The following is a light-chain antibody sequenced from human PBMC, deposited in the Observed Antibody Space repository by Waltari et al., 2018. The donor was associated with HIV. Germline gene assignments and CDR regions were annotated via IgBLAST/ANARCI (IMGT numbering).Light chain of an antibody. V-gene: IGLV1-47*01. CDR1: GSNIGSNY. CDR3: AAWDDSRRGV. Sequence: QSVLTQPPSASGTPGQRVTISCSGRGSNIGSNYVYWYQHLPGTAPKLLIYRNNQRPSGVPDRFSGSKSGTSASLAISGLRSEDEADYYCAAWDDSRRGVFGGGTKLTVL. CDR2: RNN. J-gene: IGLJ2*01.